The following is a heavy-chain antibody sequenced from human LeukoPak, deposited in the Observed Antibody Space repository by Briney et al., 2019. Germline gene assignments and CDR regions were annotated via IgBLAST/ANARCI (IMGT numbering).Heavy chain of an antibody. CDR2: INPNSGGT. CDR3: ARGGYYGSGSPQY. Sequence: ASVKVSCKASGYTFTGYYMHWVRQAPGQGLEWMGWINPNSGGTNYAQKFQGRVTMTRDTSIRTAYMELSRLRSDDTAVYCCARGGYYGSGSPQYWGQGTLVTVSS. V-gene: IGHV1-2*02. D-gene: IGHD3-10*01. J-gene: IGHJ4*02. CDR1: GYTFTGYY.